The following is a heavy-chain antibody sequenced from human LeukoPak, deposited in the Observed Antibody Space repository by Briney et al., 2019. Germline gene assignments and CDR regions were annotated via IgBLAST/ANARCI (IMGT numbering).Heavy chain of an antibody. V-gene: IGHV3-33*01. CDR1: GFTFSAYG. CDR2: IWYDGSNK. D-gene: IGHD3-16*01. J-gene: IGHJ3*02. Sequence: PGGSLRLSCAASGFTFSAYGMHWVRQAPGKGPERVAVIWYDGSNKYYADSVKGRFTISRDNSKNTLYLQMNRLRAEDTAVYYCARDWGEGFFSMAFDIWGQGTMVTVSS. CDR3: ARDWGEGFFSMAFDI.